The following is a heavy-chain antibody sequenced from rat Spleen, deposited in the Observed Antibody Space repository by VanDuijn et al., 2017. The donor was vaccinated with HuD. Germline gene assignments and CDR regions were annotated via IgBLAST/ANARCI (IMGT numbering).Heavy chain of an antibody. J-gene: IGHJ3*01. Sequence: EVQLQESGPGLVKPSQSLSLTCSVTVYSITSSYRWSWIRKFPRNNLEWMGVINSVGSTNYNPSLKSRISISRDTSKNQFFLQVRSVTTEDTATYYCARSRYNNYWFDHWGQGTLVTVSS. V-gene: IGHV3-3*01. D-gene: IGHD1-10*01. CDR1: VYSITSSYR. CDR2: INSVGST. CDR3: ARSRYNNYWFDH.